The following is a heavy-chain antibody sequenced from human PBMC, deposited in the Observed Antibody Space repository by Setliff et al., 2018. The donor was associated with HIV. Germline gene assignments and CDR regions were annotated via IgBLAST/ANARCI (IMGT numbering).Heavy chain of an antibody. CDR1: GGSISSSSYY. D-gene: IGHD3-9*01. CDR3: TRDTGYILSGYRPHWYFDL. Sequence: SETLSLTCTVSGGSISSSSYYWGWIRQPPGKGLEGIGSIYYSGSTYYNPSLKSRVTISADTSKNQFPLKLTTVTAADAAVYYCTRDTGYILSGYRPHWYFDLWGRGTLVTVSS. V-gene: IGHV4-39*06. J-gene: IGHJ2*01. CDR2: IYYSGST.